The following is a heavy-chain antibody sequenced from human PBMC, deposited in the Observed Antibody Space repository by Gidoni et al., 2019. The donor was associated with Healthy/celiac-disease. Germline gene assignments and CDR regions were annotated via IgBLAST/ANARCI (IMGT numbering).Heavy chain of an antibody. D-gene: IGHD4-17*01. CDR3: ARDTTVTGYVDY. V-gene: IGHV4-30-4*01. CDR1: GGSISSGDYY. Sequence: QVQLQESGPGLVKPSQTLSLTRTVSGGSISSGDYYWSWIRPPPGKGLEWIGYIYYSGSTYYNPSLKSRVTISVDTSKNQFSLKLSSVTAADTAVYYCARDTTVTGYVDYWGQGTLVTVSS. J-gene: IGHJ4*02. CDR2: IYYSGST.